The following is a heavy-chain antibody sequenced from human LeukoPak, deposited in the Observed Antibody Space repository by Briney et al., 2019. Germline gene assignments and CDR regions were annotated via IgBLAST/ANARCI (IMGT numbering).Heavy chain of an antibody. CDR2: IFHSGNT. CDR1: GGSISSGGYY. J-gene: IGHJ5*02. V-gene: IGHV4-30-2*01. Sequence: SQTLSLTCTVSGGSISSGGYYWNWIRQTPEKGLEWVGYIFHSGNTYYNPSLKSRVTISVDTSRNQFSLKLTSVTAADTAVYYCATSGLALLTWFDPWGQGTLVTVSS. CDR3: ATSGLALLTWFDP. D-gene: IGHD1-7*01.